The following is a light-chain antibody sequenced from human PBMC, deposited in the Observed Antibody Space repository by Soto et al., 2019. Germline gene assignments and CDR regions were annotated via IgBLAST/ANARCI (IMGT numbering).Light chain of an antibody. CDR3: QQYGSSPYT. J-gene: IGKJ2*01. CDR1: QSVGNNY. CDR2: GAS. V-gene: IGKV3-20*01. Sequence: EIVLTQSPGTLSLSPGERATLSCKASQSVGNNYLAWYQQKPGQAPRLLIYGASNRATGIPDRFSGSGSGTDFTLTISRLEPEDFAVYYCQQYGSSPYTFGQGIKLEIK.